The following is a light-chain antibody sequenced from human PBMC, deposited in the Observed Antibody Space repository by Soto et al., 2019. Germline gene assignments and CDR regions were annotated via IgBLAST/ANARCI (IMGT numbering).Light chain of an antibody. Sequence: DIQMTQSPSSLSAFVGDRVTITCRTSQSSSPWLAWYQQKPGKAPTLLIYLASNLDTGVPSRFSGGGSGTEFTLTISSLQSDDFGTYYCQHYKRYPYTFGQGTKLDIK. V-gene: IGKV1-5*03. CDR1: QSSSPW. CDR3: QHYKRYPYT. J-gene: IGKJ2*01. CDR2: LAS.